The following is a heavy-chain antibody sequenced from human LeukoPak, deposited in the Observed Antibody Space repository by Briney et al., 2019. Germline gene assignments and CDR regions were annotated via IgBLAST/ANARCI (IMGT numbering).Heavy chain of an antibody. D-gene: IGHD3-3*01. V-gene: IGHV4-31*03. CDR3: ARLYYDFWSGFRYYYYGMDV. CDR2: IYYSGST. Sequence: SETLSLTCTVSGGSISNGDHYWSWIRQHPGKGLEWIGHIYYSGSTYYNPSLKSRGIISVETSKNQFSLKLSSVTAADTAVYYCARLYYDFWSGFRYYYYGMDVWGQGTTVTVSS. CDR1: GGSISNGDHY. J-gene: IGHJ6*02.